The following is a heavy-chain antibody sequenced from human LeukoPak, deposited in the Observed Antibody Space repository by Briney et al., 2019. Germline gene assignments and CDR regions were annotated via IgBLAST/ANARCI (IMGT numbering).Heavy chain of an antibody. CDR1: GFTFDDYA. Sequence: SGGSLRLSCAASGFTFDDYAMHWVRQAPGKGLEWVSGISWNSGSIGYADSVKGRFTISRDNAKNSLYLQMNSLRAEDTALYYCAKDMAVAGSVWIYYFDYWGQGTLVTVSS. J-gene: IGHJ4*02. CDR2: ISWNSGSI. D-gene: IGHD6-19*01. CDR3: AKDMAVAGSVWIYYFDY. V-gene: IGHV3-9*01.